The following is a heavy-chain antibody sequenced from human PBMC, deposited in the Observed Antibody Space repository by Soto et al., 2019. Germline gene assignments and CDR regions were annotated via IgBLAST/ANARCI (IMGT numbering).Heavy chain of an antibody. CDR2: IYYSGST. V-gene: IGHV4-59*01. CDR3: ARGNYVWGSYRPSENWFDP. CDR1: GGSISSYY. J-gene: IGHJ5*02. D-gene: IGHD3-16*02. Sequence: QVQLQESGPGLVKPSETLSLTYTVSGGSISSYYWSWIRQPPGKGLEWIGYIYYSGSTNYNPSLKSRVTISVDTSKNQFSLKLSSVTAADTAVYYCARGNYVWGSYRPSENWFDPWGQGTLVTVSS.